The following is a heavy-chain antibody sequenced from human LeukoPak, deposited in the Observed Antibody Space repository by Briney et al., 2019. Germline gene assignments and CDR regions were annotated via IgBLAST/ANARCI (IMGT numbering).Heavy chain of an antibody. D-gene: IGHD2-21*02. Sequence: ASVKVSCKASGYTFTSYAMHWVRQAPGQRLEWMGWINAGNGNTRYSQKFQGRVTMTEDTSTDTAYMELSSLRSEDTAVYYCATEGPPPAYCGGDCYQGYYFDYWGQGTLVTVSS. J-gene: IGHJ4*02. CDR2: INAGNGNT. CDR1: GYTFTSYA. CDR3: ATEGPPPAYCGGDCYQGYYFDY. V-gene: IGHV1-3*01.